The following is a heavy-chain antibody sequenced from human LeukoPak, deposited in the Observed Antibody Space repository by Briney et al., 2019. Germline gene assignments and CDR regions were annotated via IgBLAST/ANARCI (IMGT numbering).Heavy chain of an antibody. Sequence: GGSLRLSCAASGFTVTSNYMSWVRQAPGKGLVWVSRIHSDAISTTYADSVKGRFTISRDNAKNTLYLQMNSLRAEDTAVYYCARGYYYGSIDYWGQGTLVTVSS. CDR1: GFTVTSNY. CDR2: IHSDAIST. CDR3: ARGYYYGSIDY. V-gene: IGHV3-74*01. D-gene: IGHD3-22*01. J-gene: IGHJ4*02.